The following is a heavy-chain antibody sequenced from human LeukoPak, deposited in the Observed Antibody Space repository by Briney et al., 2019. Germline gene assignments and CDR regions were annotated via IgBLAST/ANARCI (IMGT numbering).Heavy chain of an antibody. V-gene: IGHV3-23*01. D-gene: IGHD3-3*01. CDR2: ISGSGGST. J-gene: IGHJ4*02. CDR1: GFTFSSYA. CDR3: AKGRITIFGVAQSLDY. Sequence: GGSLRLSCAASGFTFSSYAMSWVRQAPWKGLEWVSAISGSGGSTYYADSVKGRFTISRDNSKNTLYLQMNSLRAEDTAVYYCAKGRITIFGVAQSLDYWGQGTLVTISS.